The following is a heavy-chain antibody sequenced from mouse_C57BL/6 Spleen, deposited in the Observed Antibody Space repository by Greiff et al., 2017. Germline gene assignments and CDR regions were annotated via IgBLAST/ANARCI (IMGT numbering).Heavy chain of an antibody. Sequence: VQLQQSGAELARPGASVKLSCKASGYTFTSYGISWVKQRTGQGLEWIGEIYPRSGNTYYNEKFKGKATLTADKSSSTAYMELRSLTAEDSAVYFCVRSGDYDDWGQGTTLTVSS. CDR2: IYPRSGNT. V-gene: IGHV1-81*01. J-gene: IGHJ2*01. CDR1: GYTFTSYG. D-gene: IGHD2-4*01. CDR3: VRSGDYDD.